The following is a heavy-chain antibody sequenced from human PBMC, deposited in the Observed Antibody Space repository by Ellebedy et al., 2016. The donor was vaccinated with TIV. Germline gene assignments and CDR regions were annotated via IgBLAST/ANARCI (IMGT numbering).Heavy chain of an antibody. Sequence: LRLSXAVSGGSISSGGYSWSWIRQPPGKGLEWIGYIYHSGSTYYNPSLKSRVTISVDRSKNQFSLKLSSVTAADTAVYYCATSSSWTKTDAFDIWGQGTMVTVSS. D-gene: IGHD6-13*01. J-gene: IGHJ3*02. CDR1: GGSISSGGYS. CDR3: ATSSSWTKTDAFDI. V-gene: IGHV4-30-2*01. CDR2: IYHSGST.